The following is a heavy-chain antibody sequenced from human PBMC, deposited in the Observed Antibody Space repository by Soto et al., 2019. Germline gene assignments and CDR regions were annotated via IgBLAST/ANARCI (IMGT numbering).Heavy chain of an antibody. Sequence: SETLSLTCTVSGDSISTDYWSWIRQSPGKGLEWIGFIYYGGSTNYNPSLKSRVTISVDTPKNQFSLKLSSVTAADTAVYYCASIVGGYYYYGMDVWGQGTTVTVSS. D-gene: IGHD2-15*01. J-gene: IGHJ6*02. CDR2: IYYGGST. CDR3: ASIVGGYYYYGMDV. CDR1: GDSISTDY. V-gene: IGHV4-59*12.